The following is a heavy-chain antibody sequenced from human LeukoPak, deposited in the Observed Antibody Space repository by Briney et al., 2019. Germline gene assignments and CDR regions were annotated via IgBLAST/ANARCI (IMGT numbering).Heavy chain of an antibody. CDR1: GFTFSSYS. V-gene: IGHV3-21*01. CDR3: ARDIGLGSYQFDY. Sequence: TGGSLRLSCAASGFTFSSYSMNWDRQAPGKGLEWVSSISSSSSYIYYADSVKGRFTISRDNAKNSLYLQMNSLRAEDTAVYYCARDIGLGSYQFDYWGQGTLVTVSS. CDR2: ISSSSSYI. D-gene: IGHD3-10*01. J-gene: IGHJ4*02.